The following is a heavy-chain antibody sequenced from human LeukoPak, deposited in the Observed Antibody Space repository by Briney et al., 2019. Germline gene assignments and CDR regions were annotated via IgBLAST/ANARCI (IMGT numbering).Heavy chain of an antibody. D-gene: IGHD3-10*01. CDR2: IYSGGST. V-gene: IGHV3-53*01. CDR1: GFTVSSNY. Sequence: GGSLRLSCAASGFTVSSNYRSWVRQAPGKGLEWVSVIYSGGSTYYADSVKGRFTISRDNSKNTLYLQMNSLRAEDTAVYYCARDRWDYGSGFWYFDLWGRGTLVTVSS. J-gene: IGHJ2*01. CDR3: ARDRWDYGSGFWYFDL.